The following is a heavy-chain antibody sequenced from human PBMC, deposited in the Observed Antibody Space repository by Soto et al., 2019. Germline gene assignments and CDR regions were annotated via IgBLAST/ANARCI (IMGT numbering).Heavy chain of an antibody. CDR1: GFTFSSYA. D-gene: IGHD2-15*01. Sequence: GGSLRLSCAASGFTFSSYAMSWVRQAPGKGLEWVSAISGSGGSTYYADSVKGRFTISRDNSKNTLYLQMNSLRAEDTAVYYCAKDQASAATFYYYYGMDVWGQGTTVTVSS. CDR2: ISGSGGST. J-gene: IGHJ6*02. V-gene: IGHV3-23*01. CDR3: AKDQASAATFYYYYGMDV.